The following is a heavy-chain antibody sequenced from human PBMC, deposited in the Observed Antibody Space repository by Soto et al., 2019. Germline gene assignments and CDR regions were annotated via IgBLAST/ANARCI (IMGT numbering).Heavy chain of an antibody. CDR2: ISYDGSHK. CDR3: AKDTDYDLNFFDP. J-gene: IGHJ5*02. V-gene: IGHV3-30*18. Sequence: GGSLRLSCAASGFTFSNSGMLWVRQAPGKGLEWVSLISYDGSHKYYADSVKGRFTISRDNSKNTLYLQMSSLRVEDTAVYYCAKDTDYDLNFFDPWGQGTLVTVYS. CDR1: GFTFSNSG. D-gene: IGHD3-22*01.